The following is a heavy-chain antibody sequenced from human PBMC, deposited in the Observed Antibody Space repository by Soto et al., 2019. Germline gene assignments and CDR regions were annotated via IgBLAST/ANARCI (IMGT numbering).Heavy chain of an antibody. CDR1: GGSISRSSYY. V-gene: IGHV4-39*01. J-gene: IGHJ6*03. Sequence: PSETLSLTCTVSGGSISRSSYYWGWIRQPPGKGLEWIGSIYYSGSTYYNASLKSRVTMSVDTSKNQFSLRVSSVTAADTAVYYCAKVVRTIWGTYYYMAVWGNGTTVTVSS. CDR3: AKVVRTIWGTYYYMAV. CDR2: IYYSGST. D-gene: IGHD3-16*01.